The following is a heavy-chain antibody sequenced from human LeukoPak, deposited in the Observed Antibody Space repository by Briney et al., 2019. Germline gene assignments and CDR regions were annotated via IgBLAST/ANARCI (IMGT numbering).Heavy chain of an antibody. CDR2: ISGSGENT. V-gene: IGHV3-23*01. CDR1: GFTFSKYA. J-gene: IGHJ4*02. CDR3: ARVDHFDY. Sequence: PGGSLRLSCAASGFTFSKYAMTWVRQAPGKGLEWVSVISGSGENTDYADSVKGRFTISRDNSKNTLSLQMNSLRAEDTAVYYCARVDHFDYWGQGTLVTVSS.